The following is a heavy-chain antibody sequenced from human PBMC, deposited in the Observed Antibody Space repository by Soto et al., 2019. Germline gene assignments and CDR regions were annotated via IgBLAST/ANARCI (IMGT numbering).Heavy chain of an antibody. D-gene: IGHD6-13*01. CDR3: AIDCYIAAADGRIYY. Sequence: SETLSLTCTVSGGSISSGGYYWSWIRQHPGKGLEWIGYIYYSGSTYYNPSLKSRVTISVDTSKNQFSLKLSSVTAADTSLFYFAIDCYIAAADGRIYYCGQGTLVTVSS. CDR2: IYYSGST. CDR1: GGSISSGGYY. J-gene: IGHJ4*02. V-gene: IGHV4-31*03.